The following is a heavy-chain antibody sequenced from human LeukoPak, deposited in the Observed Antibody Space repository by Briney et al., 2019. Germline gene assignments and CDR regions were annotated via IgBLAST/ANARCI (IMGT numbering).Heavy chain of an antibody. D-gene: IGHD3-10*01. CDR2: IYYSGST. V-gene: IGHV4-61*01. Sequence: SETLSLTCPVSGGSFSSGSYYWSWIRQPPGKGLEWIGYIYYSGSTNYNPSLKSRVTISVDTSKNQFSLKLSSVTAADTAVYYCARDSDGSGSYGHWGQGTLVTVSS. J-gene: IGHJ4*02. CDR3: ARDSDGSGSYGH. CDR1: GGSFSSGSYY.